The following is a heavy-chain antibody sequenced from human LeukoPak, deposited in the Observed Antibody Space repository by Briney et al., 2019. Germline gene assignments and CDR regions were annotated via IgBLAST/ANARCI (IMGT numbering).Heavy chain of an antibody. J-gene: IGHJ4*02. D-gene: IGHD6-13*01. CDR1: GGSISSYY. CDR3: ARGRQSSSWYTPFDY. V-gene: IGHV4-59*01. CDR2: IYYSVTT. Sequence: SETLSLTCTVSGGSISSYYWSWIRQPPGKGLEWIGYIYYSVTTNYNPSLKSRVTISVDTSKKQFSLKLSSVNGADTAVYYCARGRQSSSWYTPFDYWGQGTLVTVSS.